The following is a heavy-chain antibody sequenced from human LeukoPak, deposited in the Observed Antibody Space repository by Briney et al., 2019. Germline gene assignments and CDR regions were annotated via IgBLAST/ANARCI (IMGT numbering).Heavy chain of an antibody. CDR2: IGYSGGDI. CDR1: GFTISSYA. CDR3: AKYAPPTTVVTRFFDY. Sequence: PGGSLRLSCAASGFTISSYAMTWVRQAPGKGLEWVSVIGYSGGDIQYADSVKGRFTISRDNSKNTLYLQMNSLRVEDTAVYYCAKYAPPTTVVTRFFDYWGQGTLVTVSS. V-gene: IGHV3-23*01. D-gene: IGHD4-23*01. J-gene: IGHJ4*02.